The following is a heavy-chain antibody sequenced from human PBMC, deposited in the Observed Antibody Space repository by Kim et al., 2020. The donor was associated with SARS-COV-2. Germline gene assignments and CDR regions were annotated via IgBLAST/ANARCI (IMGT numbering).Heavy chain of an antibody. CDR2: ISYDGSNK. V-gene: IGHV3-30-3*01. J-gene: IGHJ4*01. D-gene: IGHD3-9*01. CDR1: GFTFSSYA. CDR3: ARDAEPYYDILTGSDY. Sequence: GGSLRLSCAASGFTFSSYAMHWVRQAPGKGLEWVAVISYDGSNKYYADSVKGRFTISRDNSKNTLYLQMNSLRAEDTAVYYCARDAEPYYDILTGSDYWGHGTLVTVSS.